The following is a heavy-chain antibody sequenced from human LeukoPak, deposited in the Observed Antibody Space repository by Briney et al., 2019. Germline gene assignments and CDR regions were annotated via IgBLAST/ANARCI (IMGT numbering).Heavy chain of an antibody. CDR3: ARVNLAYYYDSSGYSYYFDY. J-gene: IGHJ4*02. D-gene: IGHD3-22*01. CDR2: ISSSSSYI. Sequence: GGSLRLSCAASGFTFSSYSMNWVRQAPGKGLEWVSRISSSSSYIYYADSVKGRFTISRDNAKNSLYLQMNSLRAEDTAVYYCARVNLAYYYDSSGYSYYFDYWGQGTLVTVSS. V-gene: IGHV3-21*01. CDR1: GFTFSSYS.